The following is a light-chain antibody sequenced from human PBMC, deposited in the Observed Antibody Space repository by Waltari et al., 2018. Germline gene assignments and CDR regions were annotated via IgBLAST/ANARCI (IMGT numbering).Light chain of an antibody. CDR3: HQRSTRDT. Sequence: ETVLTQSPATLSLSPGDRATLSCRASQSVGTHLAWYQQKPGQPPRLLIYDASTRATGIPARFSGSGSGTDFTLTISRLEPEDFAVYLCHQRSTRDTFGQGTRLEVK. CDR1: QSVGTH. V-gene: IGKV3-11*01. J-gene: IGKJ5*01. CDR2: DAS.